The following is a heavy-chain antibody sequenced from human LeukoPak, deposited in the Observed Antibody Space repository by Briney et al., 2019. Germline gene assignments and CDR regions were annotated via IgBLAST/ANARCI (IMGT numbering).Heavy chain of an antibody. V-gene: IGHV3-23*01. J-gene: IGHJ4*02. CDR2: INGRGGST. CDR3: TTSLTIFGQTYFDY. CDR1: GFTFSSYG. Sequence: GGSLRLSCAASGFTFSSYGMSWVRQAPGKGLDWVSGINGRGGSTYYADSVKGRFTISRDNSKNTLYLQMNSLRAEDTAVYYCTTSLTIFGQTYFDYWGQGTLVTVSS. D-gene: IGHD3-3*01.